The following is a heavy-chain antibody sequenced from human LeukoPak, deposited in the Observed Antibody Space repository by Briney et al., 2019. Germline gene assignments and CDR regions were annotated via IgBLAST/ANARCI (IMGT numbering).Heavy chain of an antibody. J-gene: IGHJ3*02. CDR1: GGSLSKSY. D-gene: IGHD4-17*01. Sequence: SETLSLTCTVSGGSLSKSYWNWIRQPPGKGLEWIGEINHSGSTNYNPSLKSRVTISVDTSKNQFSLKLSSVTAADTAVYYCARPRDMTTVTTQAFDIWGQGTMVTVSS. V-gene: IGHV4-34*01. CDR3: ARPRDMTTVTTQAFDI. CDR2: INHSGST.